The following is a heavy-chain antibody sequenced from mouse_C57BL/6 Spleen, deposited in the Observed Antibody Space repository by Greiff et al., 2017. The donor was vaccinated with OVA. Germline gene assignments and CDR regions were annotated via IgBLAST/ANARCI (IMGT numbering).Heavy chain of an antibody. CDR2: IDPSDSYT. J-gene: IGHJ4*01. V-gene: IGHV1-59*01. Sequence: VQLQQPGAELVRPGTSVKLSCKASGYTFTSYWMHWVKQRPGQGLEWIGVIDPSDSYTNYNQKFKGKATLTVDTSSSTAYMQLSSLTSEDSAVYYCARGGFTTVVAGAMDYWGQGTSVTVSS. CDR3: ARGGFTTVVAGAMDY. D-gene: IGHD1-1*01. CDR1: GYTFTSYW.